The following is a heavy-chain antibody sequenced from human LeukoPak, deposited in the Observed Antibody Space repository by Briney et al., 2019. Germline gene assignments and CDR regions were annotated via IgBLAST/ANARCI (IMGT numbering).Heavy chain of an antibody. J-gene: IGHJ4*02. D-gene: IGHD5-18*01. Sequence: EASVKVSCKASGYTFTSYYMHWVRQAPGQGLEWMGIINPSGGSTSYAQKFQGRVTMTRDTSTSTVYMELSSLRSEDTAVYYCARDLVPDTAMVTVGVGYWGQGTLVTVSS. V-gene: IGHV1-46*01. CDR2: INPSGGST. CDR1: GYTFTSYY. CDR3: ARDLVPDTAMVTVGVGY.